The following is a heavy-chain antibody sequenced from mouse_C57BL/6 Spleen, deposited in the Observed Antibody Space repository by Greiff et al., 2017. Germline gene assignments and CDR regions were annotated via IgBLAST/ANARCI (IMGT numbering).Heavy chain of an antibody. Sequence: VQLQQSGPGLVAPSQSLSITCTVSGFSLTSYAISWVRQPPGKGLEWLGVIWTGGGTNYNSALKSRLSISKDNSKSQVFLKMNSLQTDDTARYYCARGITTVVGDAMDYWGQGTSVTVSS. V-gene: IGHV2-9-1*01. CDR3: ARGITTVVGDAMDY. CDR2: IWTGGGT. D-gene: IGHD1-1*01. J-gene: IGHJ4*01. CDR1: GFSLTSYA.